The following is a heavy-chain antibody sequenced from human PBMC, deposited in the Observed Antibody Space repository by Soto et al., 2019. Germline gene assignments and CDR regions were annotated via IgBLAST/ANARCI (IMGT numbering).Heavy chain of an antibody. CDR1: GFTFSSYG. CDR2: INSDGSST. J-gene: IGHJ6*02. D-gene: IGHD3-3*01. CDR3: ARDQLEQSPDYYHYSGMDV. V-gene: IGHV3-74*01. Sequence: PGGSLRLSCAASGFTFSSYGMHGVRQAPGKGLVWVSRINSDGSSTSYADSVKGRFTISRDNAKNTLYLQMTRLRAEDTAVYYCARDQLEQSPDYYHYSGMDVWGQGTTVTV.